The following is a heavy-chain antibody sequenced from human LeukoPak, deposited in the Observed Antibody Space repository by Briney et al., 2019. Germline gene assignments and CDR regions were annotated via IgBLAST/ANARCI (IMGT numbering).Heavy chain of an antibody. D-gene: IGHD3-22*01. J-gene: IGHJ4*02. CDR3: ARTYYYDSSGYWRHYFDY. V-gene: IGHV1-18*01. CDR2: ISAYNGNT. Sequence: VKASSKASGYTFTSYGITWVREAPGDGVEWMGWISAYNGNTNYAQKLQGRVTMTSDTSTSTAYMELRSLRSDATAVYYCARTYYYDSSGYWRHYFDYWGQGTLVTVSS. CDR1: GYTFTSYG.